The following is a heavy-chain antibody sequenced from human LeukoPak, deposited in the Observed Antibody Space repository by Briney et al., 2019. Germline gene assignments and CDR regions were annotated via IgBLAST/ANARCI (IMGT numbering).Heavy chain of an antibody. Sequence: PGGSLRLSCAASGFTFSSYGMHWVRQAPGEGLEWVAFIRYDGSNKYYADSVKGRFTISRDNSKNTLYLQMNSLRAEDTAVYYCANYVWGSYHYFEYWGQGTLATVSS. CDR2: IRYDGSNK. V-gene: IGHV3-30*02. D-gene: IGHD3-16*02. CDR1: GFTFSSYG. J-gene: IGHJ4*02. CDR3: ANYVWGSYHYFEY.